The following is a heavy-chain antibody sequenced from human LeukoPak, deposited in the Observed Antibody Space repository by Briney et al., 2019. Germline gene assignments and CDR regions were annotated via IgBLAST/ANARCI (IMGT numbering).Heavy chain of an antibody. CDR2: ITHSGST. D-gene: IGHD2-15*01. CDR3: ARSGAYCSGVSCYYSY. CDR1: GGSFSGYY. J-gene: IGHJ4*02. V-gene: IGHV4-34*01. Sequence: PSETLSLTCAVYGGSFSGYYWSWIRQPPGKGLEWIGEITHSGSTNYNPSLKSRVPISVDTSKNQFSLKLSSVTAADTAVYYCARSGAYCSGVSCYYSYWGQGTLVTVSS.